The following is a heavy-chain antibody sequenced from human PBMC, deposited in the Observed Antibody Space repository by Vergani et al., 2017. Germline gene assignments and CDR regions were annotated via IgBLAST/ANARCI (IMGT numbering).Heavy chain of an antibody. CDR2: IYYSGST. CDR1: GGSISSYY. D-gene: IGHD6-13*01. J-gene: IGHJ4*02. Sequence: QVQLQESGPGLVKPSETLSLTCTVSGGSISSYYWSWIRQPPGKGLEWIGYIYYSGSTNYNPSLKSRVTISVDMSKNQVSLKLSSVTAADTAVYYCARHQGVYSSSWYEEYYFDYWGQGSLVTVSS. CDR3: ARHQGVYSSSWYEEYYFDY. V-gene: IGHV4-59*01.